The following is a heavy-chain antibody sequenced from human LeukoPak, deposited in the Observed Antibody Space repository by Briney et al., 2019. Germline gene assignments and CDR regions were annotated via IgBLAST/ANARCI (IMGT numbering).Heavy chain of an antibody. J-gene: IGHJ4*02. V-gene: IGHV3-7*01. Sequence: GGSLRLSCTASGFTFSTFSSYWMTWVRQAPGKGLEWVANIKPDGSEKYYVDSVRGRFTISRDNAKNSLYLHMNSLRAEDTAVYYCARDRPHGSVNYQLFDYWGQGTLVTVSS. CDR2: IKPDGSEK. CDR3: ARDRPHGSVNYQLFDY. D-gene: IGHD3-10*01. CDR1: GFTFSTFSSYW.